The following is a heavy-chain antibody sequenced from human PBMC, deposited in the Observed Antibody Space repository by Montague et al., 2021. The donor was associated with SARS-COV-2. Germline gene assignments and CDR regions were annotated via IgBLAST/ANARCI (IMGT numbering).Heavy chain of an antibody. J-gene: IGHJ6*02. D-gene: IGHD2-8*01. Sequence: SETLSLTCTVSGGSISGFYWSWIRQPPGKGLEWIGYIYYSGSTKYNPSLEGRVAVSADRSKNQVSLKLTSVTAADTAVYYCARLLRSCTNGVCRTYYYYALDVWGQGTTVTVSS. CDR1: GGSISGFY. CDR2: IYYSGST. CDR3: ARLLRSCTNGVCRTYYYYALDV. V-gene: IGHV4-59*01.